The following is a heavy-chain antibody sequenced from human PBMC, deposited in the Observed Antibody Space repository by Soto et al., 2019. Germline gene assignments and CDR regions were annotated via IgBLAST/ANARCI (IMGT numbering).Heavy chain of an antibody. V-gene: IGHV1-2*02. J-gene: IGHJ5*02. CDR2: INPNSGGT. CDR3: ARMVVRGPPTGHNWFDP. D-gene: IGHD3-10*01. Sequence: ASVKVSFKASGYTFTGYYMHWVRQAPGQGLEWMGWINPNSGGTNYAQKFQGRVTMTRDTSISTAYMELSRLRSDDTAVYYCARMVVRGPPTGHNWFDPWGQGTLVTVSS. CDR1: GYTFTGYY.